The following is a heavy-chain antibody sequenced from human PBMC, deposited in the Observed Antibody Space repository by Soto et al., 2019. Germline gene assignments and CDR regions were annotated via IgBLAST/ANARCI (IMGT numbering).Heavy chain of an antibody. Sequence: GGSLRLSCAASGFTFSVYAMSWVRQAPGKGLEWVSTISERGDSTYYADSVKGRFTISRDNSKNTLYLQMNSLRADDTAIYYCAKGYSNFDYYYYGMDVWGQGTTVTVSS. CDR2: ISERGDST. D-gene: IGHD4-4*01. CDR3: AKGYSNFDYYYYGMDV. CDR1: GFTFSVYA. J-gene: IGHJ6*02. V-gene: IGHV3-23*01.